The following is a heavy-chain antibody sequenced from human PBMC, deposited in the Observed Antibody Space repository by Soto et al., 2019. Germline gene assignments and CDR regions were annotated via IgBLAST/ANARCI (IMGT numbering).Heavy chain of an antibody. J-gene: IGHJ3*02. CDR3: AKDLRVVPAATLDAFDI. CDR2: ISYDGSNK. V-gene: IGHV3-30*18. Sequence: GGCLRLSCAASGFTFSSDGMHWVRQAPGKGLEWVAVISYDGSNKYYADSVKGRFTISRDNSKNTLYLQMNSLRAEDTAVYYCAKDLRVVPAATLDAFDIWGQGTMVTVSS. D-gene: IGHD2-2*01. CDR1: GFTFSSDG.